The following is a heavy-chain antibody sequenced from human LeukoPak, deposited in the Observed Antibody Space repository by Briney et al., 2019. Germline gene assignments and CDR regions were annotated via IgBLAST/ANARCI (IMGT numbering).Heavy chain of an antibody. V-gene: IGHV4-4*07. CDR2: IYASGST. D-gene: IGHD6-6*01. Sequence: SETLSLTCTVHGGSLSSYYWSWIRQPAGKGLEWIRRIYASGSTSYNPSLKSRVPISIHTSKKQFSVHLSSVTAADTAVYYCARVYSSSSGTTFYYWGQRALVTVSP. J-gene: IGHJ4*02. CDR3: ARVYSSSSGTTFYY. CDR1: GGSLSSYY.